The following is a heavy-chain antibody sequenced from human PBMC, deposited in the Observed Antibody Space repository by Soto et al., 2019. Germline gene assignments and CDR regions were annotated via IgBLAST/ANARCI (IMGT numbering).Heavy chain of an antibody. D-gene: IGHD2-15*01. J-gene: IGHJ5*02. CDR1: GDSVGSPSHW. Sequence: SETLSLTCPVSGDSVGSPSHWWGWIRQSPEKGLVWLGSIYYSGSSYYKPSFKSRVTISVDISKNQFSLKIYFVTAAATAVYYWASQSGRGWFAPWGQGTLVTVSS. CDR3: ASQSGRGWFAP. CDR2: IYYSGSS. V-gene: IGHV4-39*01.